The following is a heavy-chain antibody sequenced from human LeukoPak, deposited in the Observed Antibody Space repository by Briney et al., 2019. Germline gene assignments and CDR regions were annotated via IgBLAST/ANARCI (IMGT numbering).Heavy chain of an antibody. CDR1: GYSISSGYY. J-gene: IGHJ5*02. D-gene: IGHD5-12*01. CDR2: IYHSGST. CDR3: ARQVATISNWFDP. Sequence: SETLSLTCAVSGYSISSGYYWGWIRQPPGKGLEWIGSIYHSGSTYHNPSLKSRVTISVDTSKNQFSLKLSSVTAADTAVYYCARQVATISNWFDPWGQGTLVTVSS. V-gene: IGHV4-38-2*01.